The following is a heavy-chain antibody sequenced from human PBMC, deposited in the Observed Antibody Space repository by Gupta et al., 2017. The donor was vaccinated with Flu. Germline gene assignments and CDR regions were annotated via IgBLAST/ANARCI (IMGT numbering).Heavy chain of an antibody. Sequence: QVQLVESGGGVVQPGTSLRLSCAASGFNFSTYAMHWVRQAPGKGLEWIGLISYDGSDKYYGASVKGRFSLSRDNAKNTLYLQMSSLRAEDTAVYYCARDLWYNWNFEYWGQGTLVTVSS. J-gene: IGHJ4*02. CDR1: GFNFSTYA. CDR3: ARDLWYNWNFEY. V-gene: IGHV3-30-3*01. CDR2: ISYDGSDK. D-gene: IGHD1-20*01.